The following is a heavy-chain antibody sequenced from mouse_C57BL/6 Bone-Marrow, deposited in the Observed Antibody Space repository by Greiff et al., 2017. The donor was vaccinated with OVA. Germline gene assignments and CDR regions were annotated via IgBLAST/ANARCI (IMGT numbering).Heavy chain of an antibody. J-gene: IGHJ2*01. CDR1: GYTFTSYG. V-gene: IGHV1-81*01. Sequence: VQLLQSGAELARPGASVKLSCTASGYTFTSYGISWVQQRTGKGLEWIGEIYPRSGNTYYNEKFKGKATLTADKATSTVYMELRSLTSEDSAVYFCARWGYGNRGFDYWGQGTTLTVSS. D-gene: IGHD1-1*01. CDR2: IYPRSGNT. CDR3: ARWGYGNRGFDY.